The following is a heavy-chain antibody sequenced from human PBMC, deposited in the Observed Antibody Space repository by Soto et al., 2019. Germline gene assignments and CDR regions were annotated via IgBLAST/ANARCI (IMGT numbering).Heavy chain of an antibody. J-gene: IGHJ4*02. Sequence: ASVKVSCKASGYTFSNYDINWVRQAPGQGLEWMGWISTYNGDTNYAQNFQGRVTMTTDTSTSTAYMELRSLRSDDTAVYYCARDRDGYNRAFGYWGQGTLVTVSS. CDR2: ISTYNGDT. CDR3: ARDRDGYNRAFGY. V-gene: IGHV1-18*01. D-gene: IGHD5-12*01. CDR1: GYTFSNYD.